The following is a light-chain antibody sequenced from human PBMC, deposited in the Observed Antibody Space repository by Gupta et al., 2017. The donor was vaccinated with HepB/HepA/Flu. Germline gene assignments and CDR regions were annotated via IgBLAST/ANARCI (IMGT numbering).Light chain of an antibody. Sequence: EIVLTQSPGTLSLSPGERATLSCRASQSVSSSYLAWYQQKPGQAPRLLISDASSRAAGIPDRFSGSGSGTDFTLTISRREPEDFAVYYCQLYGSSPLYTSGQGTSLEMK. J-gene: IGKJ2*01. CDR2: DAS. V-gene: IGKV3-20*01. CDR1: QSVSSSY. CDR3: QLYGSSPLYT.